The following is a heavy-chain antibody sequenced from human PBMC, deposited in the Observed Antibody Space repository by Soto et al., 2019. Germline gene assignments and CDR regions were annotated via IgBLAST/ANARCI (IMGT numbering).Heavy chain of an antibody. Sequence: QVQLVQSAAEVKKPGASVKVSCKASGYTLTNYAISWVRQAPGQGPEWMGWINTYNGNSNYAQKFQGRVTMTTDTXTNPAYRELRSLTSDDTAVYYCARDCTGGSCFCIYWGQGTLVTVSS. CDR1: GYTLTNYA. CDR2: INTYNGNS. J-gene: IGHJ4*02. V-gene: IGHV1-18*01. CDR3: ARDCTGGSCFCIY. D-gene: IGHD2-15*01.